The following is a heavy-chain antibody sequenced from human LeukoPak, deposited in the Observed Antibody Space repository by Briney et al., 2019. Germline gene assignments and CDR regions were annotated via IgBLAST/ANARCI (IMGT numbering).Heavy chain of an antibody. CDR2: INPSGDSR. J-gene: IGHJ6*03. CDR1: GYSFTSYY. V-gene: IGHV1-46*01. CDR3: AKDGSTYYYYMDV. Sequence: GASVKVSCKASGYSFTSYYMHWVRLAPGQGLEWMGIINPSGDSRSYAQKFQGRVTMTRDMSTSTVYMELSSLRAEDTAVYYCAKDGSTYYYYMDVWGKGTTVTVSS. D-gene: IGHD5/OR15-5a*01.